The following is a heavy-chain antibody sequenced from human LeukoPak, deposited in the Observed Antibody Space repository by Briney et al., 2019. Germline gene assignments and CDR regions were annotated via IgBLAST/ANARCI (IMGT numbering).Heavy chain of an antibody. CDR2: ISAYNGNT. V-gene: IGHV1-18*01. CDR3: ASNGLVEMATITDYYMDV. CDR1: GYTFTSYG. Sequence: GASVKVSCKASGYTFTSYGISWVRQAPGQGLEWMGWISAYNGNTNYAQKLQGRVTMTTDTSTSTAHMELRSLRSDDTAVYYRASNGLVEMATITDYYMDVWGKGTTVTVSS. D-gene: IGHD5-24*01. J-gene: IGHJ6*03.